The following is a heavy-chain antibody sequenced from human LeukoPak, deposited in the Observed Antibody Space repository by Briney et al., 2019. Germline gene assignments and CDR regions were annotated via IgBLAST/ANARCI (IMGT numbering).Heavy chain of an antibody. Sequence: GASVKVSCKASGYTFTSYAMNWVRQAPGQGLEWMGWINPNSGGTNYAQKFQGRVTITRDMSTSTAYMELSSLRSEDTAVYYCAARTGTTWFDYWGQGTLVTVSS. V-gene: IGHV1-2*02. CDR1: GYTFTSYA. D-gene: IGHD1-1*01. CDR3: AARTGTTWFDY. CDR2: INPNSGGT. J-gene: IGHJ4*02.